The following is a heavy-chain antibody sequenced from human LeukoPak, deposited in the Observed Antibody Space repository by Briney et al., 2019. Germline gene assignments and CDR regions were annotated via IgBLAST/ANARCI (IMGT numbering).Heavy chain of an antibody. J-gene: IGHJ4*02. CDR3: TRDHGYGYYYFEN. CDR2: IKSRSYGGET. CDR1: GVTFSTQW. D-gene: IGHD5-18*01. V-gene: IGHV3-49*04. Sequence: LRLSCTTSGVTFSTQWMSWVRQAPGKGLEWIGFIKSRSYGGETKYAASREGRLTISRDDSKNLAYPEVNTLKTEAAAVYFCTRDHGYGYYYFENWGQGTLVTVS.